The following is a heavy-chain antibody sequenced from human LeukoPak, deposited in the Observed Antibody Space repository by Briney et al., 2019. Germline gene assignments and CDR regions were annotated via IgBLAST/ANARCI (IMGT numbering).Heavy chain of an antibody. V-gene: IGHV1-18*04. D-gene: IGHD3-9*01. CDR3: ARRSYDILTGYYNFDY. CDR2: ISAYSGNT. CDR1: GYTFTSYG. J-gene: IGHJ4*02. Sequence: GASVKVSCKASGYTFTSYGISWVRQAPGQGLEWMGWISAYSGNTNYAQKLQGRATMTTDTSTSTAYMELRSLRSDDTAVYYCARRSYDILTGYYNFDYWGQGTLVTVSS.